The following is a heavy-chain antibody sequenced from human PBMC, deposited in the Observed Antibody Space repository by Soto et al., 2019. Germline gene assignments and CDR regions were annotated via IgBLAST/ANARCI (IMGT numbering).Heavy chain of an antibody. CDR1: VGSISSSSHY. Sequence: PSETLSLTCIVSVGSISSSSHYWCWIRQSPGKGLDWIGSIYYRGSAYYNPSLKSRVTISVDTSKNQFSLKLRSVTAADTSVYYCARHPGIAAHFDFWGQGTLVTVSS. CDR2: IYYRGSA. V-gene: IGHV4-39*01. D-gene: IGHD6-13*01. CDR3: ARHPGIAAHFDF. J-gene: IGHJ4*02.